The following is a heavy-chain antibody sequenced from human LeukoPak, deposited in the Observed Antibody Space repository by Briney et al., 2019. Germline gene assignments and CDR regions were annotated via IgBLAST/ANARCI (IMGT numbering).Heavy chain of an antibody. D-gene: IGHD7-27*01. CDR2: IKQDGSEK. CDR3: ARVTLWGRYFDY. J-gene: IGHJ4*02. V-gene: IGHV3-7*01. CDR1: GFTFSSYG. Sequence: GGSLRLSCAASGFTFSSYGMHWVCQAPGKGLEWVANIKQDGSEKYYVDSVKGRFTISRDNAKNSLYLQMNSLRAEGTAVYYCARVTLWGRYFDYWGQGTLVTVS.